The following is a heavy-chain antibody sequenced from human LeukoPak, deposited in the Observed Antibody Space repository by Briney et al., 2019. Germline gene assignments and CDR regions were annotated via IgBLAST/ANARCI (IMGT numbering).Heavy chain of an antibody. CDR3: ARDPIVYSYGYYFDF. CDR1: GFTFGSFA. CDR2: ISYEGSNK. V-gene: IGHV3-30*04. Sequence: PGGTLRLSCAASGFTFGSFAMHWVRQAPGKGLEWVAIISYEGSNKYYADSVRGRFTISRDNSKNTIYLQMTSLRADETALYYCARDPIVYSYGYYFDFWGQGTLVTVSS. D-gene: IGHD5-18*01. J-gene: IGHJ4*02.